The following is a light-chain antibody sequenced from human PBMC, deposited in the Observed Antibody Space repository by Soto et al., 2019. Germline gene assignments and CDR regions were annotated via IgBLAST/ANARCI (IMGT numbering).Light chain of an antibody. CDR3: QQYAIWPPYT. CDR1: QSVSSY. Sequence: EIVLTQSPATLSLSPGERATLSCRASQSVSSYLAWYQQKPGQAPRLLIYDASNRATGIPARFSGSGSGTDFTLTISSLEPEDFAIYYCQQYAIWPPYTFGQGTKVDIK. J-gene: IGKJ2*01. CDR2: DAS. V-gene: IGKV3-11*01.